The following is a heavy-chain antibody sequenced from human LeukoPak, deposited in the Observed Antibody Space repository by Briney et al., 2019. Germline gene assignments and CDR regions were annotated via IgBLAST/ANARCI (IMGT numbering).Heavy chain of an antibody. J-gene: IGHJ4*02. V-gene: IGHV4-34*01. CDR3: ARGNRYDFWSGYYVGPLDY. Sequence: SETLSLTCAVYGVSFSGYYWSWIRQPPGKGLEWIGEINHSGSTNYNPSLKSRVTISVDTSKNQFSLKLSSVTAADTAVYYCARGNRYDFWSGYYVGPLDYWGQGTLVTVSS. CDR2: INHSGST. CDR1: GVSFSGYY. D-gene: IGHD3-3*01.